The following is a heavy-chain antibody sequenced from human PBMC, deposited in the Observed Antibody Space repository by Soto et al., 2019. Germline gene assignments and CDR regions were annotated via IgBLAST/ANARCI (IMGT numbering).Heavy chain of an antibody. CDR1: GYTFTSYA. V-gene: IGHV1-3*01. CDR2: INAGNGNT. J-gene: IGHJ5*02. CDR3: ARDTGGSYWNGWFDH. D-gene: IGHD1-26*01. Sequence: ASVKVSCKASGYTFTSYAMHWVRQAPGQRLEWMGWINAGNGNTKYSQKFQGRVTITRDTSASTAYMELSSLRSEDTAVYYCARDTGGSYWNGWFDHWGQRTLVTVSS.